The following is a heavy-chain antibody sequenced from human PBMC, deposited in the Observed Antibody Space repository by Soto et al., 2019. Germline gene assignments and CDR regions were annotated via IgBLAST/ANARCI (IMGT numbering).Heavy chain of an antibody. V-gene: IGHV3-23*01. J-gene: IGHJ6*03. D-gene: IGHD1-26*01. CDR2: ISGSGGST. CDR1: GFTFSSYA. CDR3: AKVSESGVYSGGAYYYYYMDV. Sequence: GGSLSLSCAASGFTFSSYAMSWVRQAPGKGLEWVSAISGSGGSTYYADSVKGRFTISRDNSKNTLYLQMNSLRAEDTAVYYCAKVSESGVYSGGAYYYYYMDVWGKGTTVTVSS.